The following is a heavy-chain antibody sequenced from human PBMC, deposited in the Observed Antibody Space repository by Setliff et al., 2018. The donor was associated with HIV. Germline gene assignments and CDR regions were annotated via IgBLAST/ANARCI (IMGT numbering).Heavy chain of an antibody. Sequence: PGGSLRLSCAASGFSVSTSYRRWIRQAPGKGLEWVSVIYSDGSTYYADSVEGRFTASRDSSKNTLFLQMNSLSPGDTAMYYCARGHYGEWGQGTLVTVSS. CDR2: IYSDGST. D-gene: IGHD4-17*01. CDR3: ARGHYGE. V-gene: IGHV3-53*01. CDR1: GFSVSTSY. J-gene: IGHJ4*02.